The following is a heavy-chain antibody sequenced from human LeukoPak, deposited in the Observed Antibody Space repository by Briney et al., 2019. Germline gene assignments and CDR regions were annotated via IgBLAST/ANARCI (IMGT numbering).Heavy chain of an antibody. V-gene: IGHV4-34*01. J-gene: IGHJ4*02. D-gene: IGHD4-17*01. Sequence: SETLSLTCAVYGGSFSGYYWSWIRQPPGKGLEWIGEINHSGSTNYNPSLKSRVTISVDTSKNQFSLKLSSVTAADTAVYYCARGGYGRLRYYFDYWGQGTLVTVSS. CDR1: GGSFSGYY. CDR2: INHSGST. CDR3: ARGGYGRLRYYFDY.